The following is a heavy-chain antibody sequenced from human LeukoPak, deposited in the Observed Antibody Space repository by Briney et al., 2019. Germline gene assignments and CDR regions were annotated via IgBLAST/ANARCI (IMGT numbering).Heavy chain of an antibody. CDR3: ARGPTPSYYYGSGSYYSLDF. Sequence: GGSLRLSCVASGFTFSSYWMHWVRQDPRKGLVWVSRINGDGSNINYADSVRGRFTISRDNAKSSLFLQMNSLRVEDTAVYYCARGPTPSYYYGSGSYYSLDFWGQGTLVTVSS. V-gene: IGHV3-74*01. J-gene: IGHJ4*02. CDR1: GFTFSSYW. D-gene: IGHD3-10*01. CDR2: INGDGSNI.